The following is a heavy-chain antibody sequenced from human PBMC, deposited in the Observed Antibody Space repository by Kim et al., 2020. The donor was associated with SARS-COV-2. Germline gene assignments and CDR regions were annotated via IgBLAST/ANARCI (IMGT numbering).Heavy chain of an antibody. CDR1: GFTFSSYG. D-gene: IGHD3-16*01. Sequence: GGSLRLSCAASGFTFSSYGMHWVRQAPGKGLEWVAVIWYDGSNKYYADSVKGRFTISRDNSKNTLYLQMNSLRAEDTAVYYCARWGSIMITFGGSPFDYWGQGTLVTVSS. J-gene: IGHJ4*02. CDR2: IWYDGSNK. V-gene: IGHV3-33*01. CDR3: ARWGSIMITFGGSPFDY.